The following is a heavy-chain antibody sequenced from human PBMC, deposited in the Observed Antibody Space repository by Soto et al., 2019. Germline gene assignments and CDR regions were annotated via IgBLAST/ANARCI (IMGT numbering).Heavy chain of an antibody. CDR2: ISYDGSNK. CDR3: AKDLGRYNYGMDV. Sequence: PGGSLRLSCAASGLTFNTYGMHWVRQAPGKGLEWVAVISYDGSNKYYADSVKGRFTISRDNSKNTLYLQMNSLRGEDTAVYYCAKDLGRYNYGMDVWGQGTTVT. CDR1: GLTFNTYG. V-gene: IGHV3-30*18. J-gene: IGHJ6*02. D-gene: IGHD3-16*01.